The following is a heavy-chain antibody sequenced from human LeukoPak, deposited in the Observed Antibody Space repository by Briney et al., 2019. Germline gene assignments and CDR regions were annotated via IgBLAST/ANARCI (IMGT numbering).Heavy chain of an antibody. CDR3: AGHGRNDYAVHGMDV. J-gene: IGHJ6*02. CDR2: IYYSGST. D-gene: IGHD1-1*01. Sequence: SETLSLTCTVSGGSISSSSYYWGWIRQPPGKGLEWIGSIYYSGSTYYNPSLKSRVTISVDTSKNQFSLKLSSVTAADTAVYYCAGHGRNDYAVHGMDVWGQGTTVTVSS. V-gene: IGHV4-39*01. CDR1: GGSISSSSYY.